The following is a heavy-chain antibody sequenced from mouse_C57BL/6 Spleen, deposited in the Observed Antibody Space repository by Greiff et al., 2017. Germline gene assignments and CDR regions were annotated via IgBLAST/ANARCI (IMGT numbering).Heavy chain of an antibody. CDR1: GYTFTSYG. CDR3: ARLDYYGSSYDY. Sequence: VQVVESGAELARPGASVTLSCKASGYTFTSYGISWVKQRTGQGLEWIGEIYPRSGNTYYNEKFKGKATLTADKSSSTAYMELRSLTSEDSAVYFCARLDYYGSSYDYWGQGTTLTVSS. CDR2: IYPRSGNT. J-gene: IGHJ2*01. V-gene: IGHV1-81*01. D-gene: IGHD1-1*01.